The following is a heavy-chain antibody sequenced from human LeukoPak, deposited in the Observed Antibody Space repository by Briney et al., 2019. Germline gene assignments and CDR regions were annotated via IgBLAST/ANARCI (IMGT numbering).Heavy chain of an antibody. CDR2: IHYSGNT. J-gene: IGHJ4*02. D-gene: IGHD1-7*01. CDR3: ASTEWNYAR. V-gene: IGHV4-59*08. Sequence: PSATLSLTCTVSGGSITNYYWSWMRQPPGKGLEWIGYIHYSGNTNYNPSLKSRVTISLDTSKNQFSLRLTSVTAADTAVYYCASTEWNYARWGQGTLVTVSS. CDR1: GGSITNYY.